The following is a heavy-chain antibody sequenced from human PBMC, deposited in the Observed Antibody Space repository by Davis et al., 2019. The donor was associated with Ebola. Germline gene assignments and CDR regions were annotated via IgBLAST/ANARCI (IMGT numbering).Heavy chain of an antibody. V-gene: IGHV3-23*01. J-gene: IGHJ4*02. CDR1: GFRFSSYV. CDR2: IDYDGSSR. Sequence: GGSLRLSCVASGFRFSSYVMGWVRQAPGKGLEWVSAIDYDGSSRDYAESVKGRFTISRDNSKNKLYLQMNSLRPEDTAVYYCAKGEWEIPSIFDYWGQGTLVTVSS. CDR3: AKGEWEIPSIFDY. D-gene: IGHD1-26*01.